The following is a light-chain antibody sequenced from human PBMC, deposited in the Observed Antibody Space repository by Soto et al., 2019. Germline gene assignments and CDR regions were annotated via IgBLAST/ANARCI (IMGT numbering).Light chain of an antibody. V-gene: IGLV2-23*02. Sequence: QSVLTQPASVSGSPGQSITISCTGTSSDVGNYNLVSWYQQHPGKAPKLIIYEVTKRPSGVSNRFSASKSGNTASLTISGLQAEDEADYYCCSYAGSSTYVFGTGTKLTVL. CDR3: CSYAGSSTYV. J-gene: IGLJ1*01. CDR2: EVT. CDR1: SSDVGNYNL.